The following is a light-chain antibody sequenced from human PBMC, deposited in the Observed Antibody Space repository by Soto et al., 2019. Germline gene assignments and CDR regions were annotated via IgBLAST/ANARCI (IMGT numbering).Light chain of an antibody. V-gene: IGKV3-11*01. Sequence: EIVLTQSPATLSLSPGERATLSCRASQSVSSYLAWYQQKPGQAPRLLIYDASNRATGIPARFSGSGSGTEFTLTISSLQSEDFAVYYCQQYNNWPFTFGGGTKVDTK. J-gene: IGKJ4*01. CDR2: DAS. CDR1: QSVSSY. CDR3: QQYNNWPFT.